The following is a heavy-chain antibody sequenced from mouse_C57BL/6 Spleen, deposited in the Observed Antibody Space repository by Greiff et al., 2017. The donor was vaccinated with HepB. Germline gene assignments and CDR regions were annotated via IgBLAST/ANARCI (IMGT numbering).Heavy chain of an antibody. D-gene: IGHD2-4*01. Sequence: QVQLQQSGAELVKPGASVKISCKASGYAFSSYWMNWVKQRPGKGLEWIGQIYPGDGDTTYNGKFKGKATLTADKSSSTAYMQLSSLTSEDSAVYVCARSYDYPCYAMDYWGQGTSVTVSS. J-gene: IGHJ4*01. CDR2: IYPGDGDT. V-gene: IGHV1-80*01. CDR1: GYAFSSYW. CDR3: ARSYDYPCYAMDY.